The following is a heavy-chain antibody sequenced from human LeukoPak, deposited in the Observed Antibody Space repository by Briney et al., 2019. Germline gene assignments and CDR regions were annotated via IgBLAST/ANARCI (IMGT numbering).Heavy chain of an antibody. CDR3: ATVLRYFDLTHYYMDV. J-gene: IGHJ6*03. Sequence: GGSLRLSCAASGFTVSSNYMSWVRQAPGKGLEWVSVIYSGGSTYYADSVKGRFTISRDNSKNTLYLQMNSLRAEDTAVYCCATVLRYFDLTHYYMDVWGKGTTVTVSS. D-gene: IGHD3-9*01. CDR2: IYSGGST. CDR1: GFTVSSNY. V-gene: IGHV3-53*01.